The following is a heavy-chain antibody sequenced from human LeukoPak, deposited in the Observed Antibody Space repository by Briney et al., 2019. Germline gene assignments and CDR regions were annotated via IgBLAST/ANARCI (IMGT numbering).Heavy chain of an antibody. V-gene: IGHV1-46*01. J-gene: IGHJ5*02. Sequence: ASVKVSCKASGYTFTSYYMHWVRQAPGQGLEWMGIINPSGGSTSYAQKFQGRVTMTRDMSTSTVYMELVRLRSDDTAMYYCARDRGIDFGNYYGWFDPWGQGTLVIVSS. CDR1: GYTFTSYY. CDR3: ARDRGIDFGNYYGWFDP. D-gene: IGHD1-26*01. CDR2: INPSGGST.